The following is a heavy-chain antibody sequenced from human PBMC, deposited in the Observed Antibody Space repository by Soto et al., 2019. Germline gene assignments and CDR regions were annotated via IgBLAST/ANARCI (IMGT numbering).Heavy chain of an antibody. CDR3: AKGPDGSGYYHNWFDS. CDR1: GFSFSDYA. Sequence: EVHLLESGGALVQPGGSLTLSCAASGFSFSDYAMSWVRQAPRKGLEWVSSISRTGDSAYYADSVKGRFAISRDSSKNRLSLQMNSLRVEDTAVYYCAKGPDGSGYYHNWFDSWGQGTLITVSS. CDR2: ISRTGDSA. J-gene: IGHJ5*01. V-gene: IGHV3-23*01. D-gene: IGHD3-22*01.